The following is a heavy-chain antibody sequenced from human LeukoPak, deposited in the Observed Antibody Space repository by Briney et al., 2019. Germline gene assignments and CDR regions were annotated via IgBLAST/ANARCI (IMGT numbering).Heavy chain of an antibody. J-gene: IGHJ3*02. CDR3: ATEGPYVAAFDI. D-gene: IGHD2-21*01. V-gene: IGHV4-4*07. CDR2: IYRSGST. Sequence: PSETLSLTCTVSGGSISSYYWSWIRQPAGKGLEWIGRIYRSGSTNYNPSLKSRVTISVDTSKNQFSLKLNSVTASDTAVYYCATEGPYVAAFDIWGQGTMVTVSS. CDR1: GGSISSYY.